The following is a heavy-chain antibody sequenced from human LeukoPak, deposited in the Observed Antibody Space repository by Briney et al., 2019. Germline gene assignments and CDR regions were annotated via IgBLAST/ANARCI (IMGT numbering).Heavy chain of an antibody. CDR2: IKQDGSEK. CDR1: GFTFSSYW. CDR3: AKEGYNWRQIDY. Sequence: HSGGSLRLSCAASGFTFSSYWMSWVRQAPGKGLEWVANIKQDGSEKYYVDSVKGRFTISRDNSKNTLYLQMNSLRAEDTAVYYCAKEGYNWRQIDYWGQGTLVTVSS. V-gene: IGHV3-7*01. D-gene: IGHD1-20*01. J-gene: IGHJ4*02.